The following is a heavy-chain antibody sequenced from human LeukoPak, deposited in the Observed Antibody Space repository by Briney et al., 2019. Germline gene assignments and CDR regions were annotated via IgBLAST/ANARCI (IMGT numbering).Heavy chain of an antibody. D-gene: IGHD2-15*01. CDR3: AKGGRLPRDAFDI. V-gene: IGHV3-9*03. CDR2: IRWNSGSI. Sequence: PGGSLRLSCAASGFTFDDYAMHWVRQAPGKGLEGVSGIRWNSGSIGYADSVTGRFTISRDNAKNSLYLQMNSLRAEDMALYYCAKGGRLPRDAFDIWGQGTMVTVSS. CDR1: GFTFDDYA. J-gene: IGHJ3*02.